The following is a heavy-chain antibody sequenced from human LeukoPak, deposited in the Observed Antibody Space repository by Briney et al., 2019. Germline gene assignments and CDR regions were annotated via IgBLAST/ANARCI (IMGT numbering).Heavy chain of an antibody. CDR2: ISAYNGNT. Sequence: GASVKVSCKASGYTFTSYGIRWVRQAPGQGLEWMGWISAYNGNTNYAQKLQGRVTMTTDTSTSTAYVEMRSLRSDDTAVYYCARTHNYYDSSGHMRGYYFDYWGQGTLVTVSS. J-gene: IGHJ4*02. CDR3: ARTHNYYDSSGHMRGYYFDY. CDR1: GYTFTSYG. V-gene: IGHV1-18*01. D-gene: IGHD3-22*01.